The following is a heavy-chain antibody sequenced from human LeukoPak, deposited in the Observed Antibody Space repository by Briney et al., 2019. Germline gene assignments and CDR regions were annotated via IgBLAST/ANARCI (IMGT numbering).Heavy chain of an antibody. D-gene: IGHD6-19*01. CDR1: GFTFSSYE. J-gene: IGHJ4*02. CDR2: ISSSGSTI. CDR3: ASDLGSSGWWGPGFEARIDY. Sequence: GGSLRLSCAASGFTFSSYEMNWVRQAPGKGLEWVSYISSSGSTIYYADSVKGRFTISRDNAKNSLYLQMNSLRAEDTAVYYCASDLGSSGWWGPGFEARIDYWGQGTLVTVSS. V-gene: IGHV3-48*03.